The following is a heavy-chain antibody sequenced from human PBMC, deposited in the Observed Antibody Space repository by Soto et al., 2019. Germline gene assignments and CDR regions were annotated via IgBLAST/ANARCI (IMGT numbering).Heavy chain of an antibody. CDR3: ARWSD. V-gene: IGHV3-7*01. CDR2: TNEDGSEK. D-gene: IGHD2-15*01. J-gene: IGHJ4*02. Sequence: EVQLVESGGGLVQPGGSLRLSCAASGFTFKRYWMSWVRQAPGKGLEWVANTNEDGSEKHYVDSVEGRFSISRDNAKNSLYLEMDSRRVEDTAVYYCARWSDWGQGTLVTVSS. CDR1: GFTFKRYW.